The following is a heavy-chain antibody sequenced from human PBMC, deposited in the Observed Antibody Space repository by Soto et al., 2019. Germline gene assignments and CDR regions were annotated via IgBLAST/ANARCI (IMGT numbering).Heavy chain of an antibody. Sequence: ASVKVSCKASGNTVTSYAMHWVRQAPGQRLGWMGWINAGNGNTKYSQKLQDRVTITRDTSASTAYMELSSLRSEDTAIYYCARASVGATPMDYWGQGTLVTVSS. V-gene: IGHV1-3*01. CDR2: INAGNGNT. D-gene: IGHD1-26*01. CDR1: GNTVTSYA. CDR3: ARASVGATPMDY. J-gene: IGHJ4*02.